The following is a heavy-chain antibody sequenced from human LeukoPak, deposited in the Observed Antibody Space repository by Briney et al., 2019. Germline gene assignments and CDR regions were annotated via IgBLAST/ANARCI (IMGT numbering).Heavy chain of an antibody. CDR1: GFTFSSYW. Sequence: GGSLRLSCAASGFTFSSYWMSWVRQAPGKGLEWVANIKQDGSEKYYVDSVKGRFTISRDNAKNSLYLQMNSLRAEDTAVYYCARDDTYYDFWSGYGHWGQGTLVTVSS. CDR2: IKQDGSEK. V-gene: IGHV3-7*01. CDR3: ARDDTYYDFWSGYGH. J-gene: IGHJ4*02. D-gene: IGHD3-3*01.